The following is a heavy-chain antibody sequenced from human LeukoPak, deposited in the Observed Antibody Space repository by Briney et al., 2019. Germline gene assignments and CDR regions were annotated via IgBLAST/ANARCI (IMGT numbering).Heavy chain of an antibody. CDR1: GFTFSNYG. CDR3: ARGVPYDSWSGPHYSDY. Sequence: GGSLRLSCAVSGFTFSNYGMHWVRQAPGKGLEWVAHIKQDGSQEYYVDSVKCRFTISRDSAKNSLYLQMNSLRAEDTAVYYCARGVPYDSWSGPHYSDYWGQGTLVTVSS. CDR2: IKQDGSQE. J-gene: IGHJ4*02. V-gene: IGHV3-7*01. D-gene: IGHD3-3*01.